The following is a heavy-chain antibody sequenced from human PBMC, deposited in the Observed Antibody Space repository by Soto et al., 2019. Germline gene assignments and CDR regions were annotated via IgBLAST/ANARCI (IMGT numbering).Heavy chain of an antibody. V-gene: IGHV4-30-4*01. D-gene: IGHD5-12*01. CDR2: NYYSGST. CDR3: ASVTSGYDPSYYYGMDV. CDR1: GGSISSGDYY. J-gene: IGHJ6*02. Sequence: QVQLQESGPGLVKPSQTLSLTCTVSGGSISSGDYYWSWIRQPPGKGLEWIGYNYYSGSTYYNPSLKSRVTISVDTSKNQFSLKLSSVTAADTAVYYCASVTSGYDPSYYYGMDVWGPGTTVTVSS.